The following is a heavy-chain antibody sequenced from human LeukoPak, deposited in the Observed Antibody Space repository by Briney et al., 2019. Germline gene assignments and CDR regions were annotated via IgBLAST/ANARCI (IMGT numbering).Heavy chain of an antibody. J-gene: IGHJ4*02. CDR2: TRQDESQK. CDR3: AKVPYSGTYHDYFFDS. CDR1: GFTFTSYW. D-gene: IGHD1-26*01. V-gene: IGHV3-7*01. Sequence: GGSLRLSCAASGFTFTSYWMTWVRQAPGKGLEWVANTRQDESQKYYVDSVKGRFTISRDNSKNTLHLQMSSLRVEDTAIYYCAKVPYSGTYHDYFFDSWGQGTLVTVSP.